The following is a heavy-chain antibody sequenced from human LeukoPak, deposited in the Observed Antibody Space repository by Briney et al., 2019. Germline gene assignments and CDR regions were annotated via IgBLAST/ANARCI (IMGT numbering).Heavy chain of an antibody. J-gene: IGHJ4*02. CDR3: AKDGGICSSTSCYTYYFDY. Sequence: GGSLRLSCAASGFTFSSYGMHWVRQAPGKGLEWLAVIWYGGSNKYYADSVKGRFTISRDNSKNTLYLQMNSLRAEDTAVYYCAKDGGICSSTSCYTYYFDYWGQGTLVTVSS. CDR1: GFTFSSYG. CDR2: IWYGGSNK. V-gene: IGHV3-30*02. D-gene: IGHD2-2*02.